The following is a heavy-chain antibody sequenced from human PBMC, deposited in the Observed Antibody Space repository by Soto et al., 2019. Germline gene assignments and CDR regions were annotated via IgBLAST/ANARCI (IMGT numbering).Heavy chain of an antibody. J-gene: IGHJ6*02. CDR3: ASSRITMVPYGMDV. D-gene: IGHD3-10*01. CDR2: INAGNGNT. V-gene: IGHV1-3*01. CDR1: GYTFTSYA. Sequence: GASVKVSCKASGYTFTSYAMHWVRQAPGQRLERIGWINAGNGNTKYSQKFQGSVTITRDTSASTAYMELSSLGSEDTAVYYCASSRITMVPYGMDVWGQGTTVTVSS.